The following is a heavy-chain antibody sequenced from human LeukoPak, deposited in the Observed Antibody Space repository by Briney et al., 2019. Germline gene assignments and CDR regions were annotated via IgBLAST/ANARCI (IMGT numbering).Heavy chain of an antibody. D-gene: IGHD1-26*01. J-gene: IGHJ4*02. Sequence: ASVKVSCKAPGYTFTDYYMHWVRQAPGQGLEWMGRINPNIGGTNFAQKFQGRVTMTRDTSINTAYMELSRLTPDDTAVYYCARDRGAGGWECGTYWGQGTLVTVSS. CDR3: ARDRGAGGWECGTY. V-gene: IGHV1-2*06. CDR2: INPNIGGT. CDR1: GYTFTDYY.